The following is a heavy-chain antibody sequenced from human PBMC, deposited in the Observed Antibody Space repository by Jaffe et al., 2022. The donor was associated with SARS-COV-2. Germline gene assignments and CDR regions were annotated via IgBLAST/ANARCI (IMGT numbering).Heavy chain of an antibody. D-gene: IGHD3-22*01. Sequence: DVQLVESGGALVPPGGSLRLSCAASGFMFSAYWMTWVRQAPGKGLEWVANIKQDGSEKYYVDSVKGRFTVSRDNAKNSLYLQMSSLRAEDTAVYYCASRPPDSYYLGVFDYWGQGTLVTVSS. CDR2: IKQDGSEK. V-gene: IGHV3-7*01. CDR1: GFMFSAYW. CDR3: ASRPPDSYYLGVFDY. J-gene: IGHJ4*02.